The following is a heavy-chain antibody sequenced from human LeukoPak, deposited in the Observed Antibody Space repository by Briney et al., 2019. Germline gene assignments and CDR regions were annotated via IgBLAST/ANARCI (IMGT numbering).Heavy chain of an antibody. CDR1: GFTFSDYY. D-gene: IGHD2-15*01. J-gene: IGHJ5*02. V-gene: IGHV3-11*01. Sequence: PGGSLRLSCAASGFTFSDYYMSWIGQAPGKGLEWVSYISSSGSTIYYADSVKGRFTISRDNAKNSLYLQMNSLRAEDTAVYYCAREGVVVDNWFDPWGQGTLVTVSS. CDR2: ISSSGSTI. CDR3: AREGVVVDNWFDP.